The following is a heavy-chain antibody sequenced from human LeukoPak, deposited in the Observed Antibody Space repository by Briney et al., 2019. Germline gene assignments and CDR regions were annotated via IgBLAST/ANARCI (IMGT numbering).Heavy chain of an antibody. V-gene: IGHV3-9*01. CDR1: GFTFDDYA. D-gene: IGHD3-10*01. CDR2: ISWNSGSI. Sequence: GRSLRLSCAASGFTFDDYAMHWVRQAPGKGLEWVSGISWNSGSIGYADSVKGRFTISRDNAKNSLYLQMNSLRAEDTALYYCAKEGVTMVRGSWFHPWGQGTLVTVSS. CDR3: AKEGVTMVRGSWFHP. J-gene: IGHJ5*02.